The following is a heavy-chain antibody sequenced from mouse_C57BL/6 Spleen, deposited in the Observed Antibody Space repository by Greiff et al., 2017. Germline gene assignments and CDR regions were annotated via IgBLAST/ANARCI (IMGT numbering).Heavy chain of an antibody. D-gene: IGHD1-3*01. Sequence: ESGPGLVKPSQSLSLTCSVTGYSITSGYYWNWIRQFPGNKLEWMGYISYDGSNNYNPSLKNRISITRDTSKNQFFLKLNSVTTEDTATYYCARDSKWGDYDYWGQGTTLTVSS. V-gene: IGHV3-6*01. CDR1: GYSITSGYY. CDR2: ISYDGSN. J-gene: IGHJ2*01. CDR3: ARDSKWGDYDY.